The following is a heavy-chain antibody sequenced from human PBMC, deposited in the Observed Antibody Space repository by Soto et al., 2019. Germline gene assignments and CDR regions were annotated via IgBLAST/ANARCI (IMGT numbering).Heavy chain of an antibody. J-gene: IGHJ4*02. CDR3: ARDCYYGSGSYNYFDY. Sequence: GASVKVSCKASGYTFTSYTMHWVRQAPGQRLEWMGWINAGSGNTKYSQKFQGRVTITRDTSASTAYMELSSLRSEDTAVYYCARDCYYGSGSYNYFDYWGQGALVTVSS. D-gene: IGHD3-10*01. CDR2: INAGSGNT. V-gene: IGHV1-3*01. CDR1: GYTFTSYT.